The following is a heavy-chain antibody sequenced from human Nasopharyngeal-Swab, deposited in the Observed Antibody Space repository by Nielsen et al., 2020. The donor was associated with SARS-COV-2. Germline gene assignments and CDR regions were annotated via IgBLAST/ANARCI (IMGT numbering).Heavy chain of an antibody. J-gene: IGHJ6*02. CDR3: AKDITSGDTMATHYYYGMDV. Sequence: GGSLRLSCAASGFTFDDYAMHWVRQAPGKGLEWVSGISWNSGSIGYADSVKGRFTISRDNAKNSLYLQMNSLRAEDTALYYCAKDITSGDTMATHYYYGMDVWDQGTTVTVSS. D-gene: IGHD2-21*01. CDR1: GFTFDDYA. V-gene: IGHV3-9*01. CDR2: ISWNSGSI.